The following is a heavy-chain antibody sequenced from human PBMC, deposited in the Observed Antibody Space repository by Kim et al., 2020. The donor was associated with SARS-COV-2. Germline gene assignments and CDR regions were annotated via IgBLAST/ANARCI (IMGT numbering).Heavy chain of an antibody. V-gene: IGHV4-4*07. J-gene: IGHJ4*01. Sequence: SETLSLTCSVSGVSISSDYWSWIRQPAGKGLEWIRRIYTSGHRDYNPSLTSRVTMSVDTAQNQFSLKLSSVTAADTAVYYCVSPLGYWGQGTLVTVSS. CDR3: VSPLGY. D-gene: IGHD3-10*01. CDR2: IYTSGHR. CDR1: GVSISSDY.